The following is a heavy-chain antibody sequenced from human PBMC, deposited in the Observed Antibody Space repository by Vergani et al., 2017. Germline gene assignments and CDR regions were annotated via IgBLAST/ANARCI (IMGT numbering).Heavy chain of an antibody. V-gene: IGHV4-38-2*02. CDR3: ARDFGSDDSSGYRDY. Sequence: QVQLQESGPGLVKPSETLSLTCTVSGYSINSGYYWGWNRQPPGKGLEWIGNIYHSGNTYYTPSLKSRVTISVDTSKNQFSLKLTSVTAADTAVYYCARDFGSDDSSGYRDYWGQGTLVTVSS. CDR1: GYSINSGYY. D-gene: IGHD3-22*01. J-gene: IGHJ4*02. CDR2: IYHSGNT.